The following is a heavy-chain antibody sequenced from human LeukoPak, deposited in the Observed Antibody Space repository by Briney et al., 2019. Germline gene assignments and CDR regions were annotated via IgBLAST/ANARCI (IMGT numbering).Heavy chain of an antibody. Sequence: GGSLRLSCAASGFTFSSYGMHWVRQAPGKGLEWVANIKPDGSERYYVGSVKGRFTISRDNAKNSLYLQMNSLRAEDTAVYYCARDKPQGNSFDYWGQGTLVTVSS. CDR2: IKPDGSER. V-gene: IGHV3-7*01. D-gene: IGHD1-14*01. CDR1: GFTFSSYG. J-gene: IGHJ4*02. CDR3: ARDKPQGNSFDY.